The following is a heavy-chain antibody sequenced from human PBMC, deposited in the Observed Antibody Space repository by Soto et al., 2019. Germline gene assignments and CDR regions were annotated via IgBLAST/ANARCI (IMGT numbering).Heavy chain of an antibody. CDR1: GFTFSSYA. Sequence: GGSLRLSCAASGFTFSSYAMSWVRQAPGKGLEWVSAISGSGGSTYYADSVKGRFTISRDNSKNTLYPQMNSLRAEDTAVYYCAKDRKQQLVRDYYYYMDVWGKGTTVTVSS. CDR2: ISGSGGST. V-gene: IGHV3-23*01. D-gene: IGHD6-13*01. CDR3: AKDRKQQLVRDYYYYMDV. J-gene: IGHJ6*03.